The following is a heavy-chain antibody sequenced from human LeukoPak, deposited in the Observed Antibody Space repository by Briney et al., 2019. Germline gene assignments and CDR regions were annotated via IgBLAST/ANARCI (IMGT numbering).Heavy chain of an antibody. Sequence: ASVKVSCKASGYTFTSYDINWVRQATGQGLEWMGWMNPNSGNTGYAQKFQGRVTITRNTSISTAYMELSSLRSEDTAVYYCARGGTSVRGFDPWGQGTLVTVSS. CDR2: MNPNSGNT. CDR3: ARGGTSVRGFDP. J-gene: IGHJ5*02. CDR1: GYTFTSYD. D-gene: IGHD2-2*01. V-gene: IGHV1-8*03.